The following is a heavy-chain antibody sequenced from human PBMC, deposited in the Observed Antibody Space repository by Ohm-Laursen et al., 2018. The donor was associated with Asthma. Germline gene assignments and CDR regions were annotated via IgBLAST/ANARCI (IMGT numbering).Heavy chain of an antibody. CDR1: GGSISSGGYY. CDR2: IYYSGST. J-gene: IGHJ5*02. V-gene: IGHV4-31*03. D-gene: IGHD2-2*01. Sequence: SQTLSLTCTVSGGSISSGGYYWSWIRQHPGKGLEWIGYIYYSGSTYYNPSLKSRVTISVDTSKNQFSLKLSSVTAADTAVYYCARGTEDIVVVPAAILFWFDPWGQGTLVTVSS. CDR3: ARGTEDIVVVPAAILFWFDP.